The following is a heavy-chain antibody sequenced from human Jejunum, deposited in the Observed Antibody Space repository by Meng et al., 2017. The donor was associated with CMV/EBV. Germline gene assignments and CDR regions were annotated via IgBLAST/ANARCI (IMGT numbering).Heavy chain of an antibody. CDR2: IYGGGGST. CDR1: GFPFCAYA. CDR3: AKSHSSSSGSFNS. J-gene: IGHJ4*02. D-gene: IGHD6-6*01. V-gene: IGHV3-23*03. Sequence: SGFPFCAYALAVVRRAPGKGLEWVSGIYGGGGSTPYADSVRGRFVISRDNSKSTLYLQVNTLRADDTAVYYCAKSHSSSSGSFNSWGQGIWVTASS.